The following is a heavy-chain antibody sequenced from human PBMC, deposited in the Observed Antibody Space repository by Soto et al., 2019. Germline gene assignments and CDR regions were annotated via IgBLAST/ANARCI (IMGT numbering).Heavy chain of an antibody. V-gene: IGHV3-23*01. J-gene: IGHJ5*01. Sequence: LRLSCAAFGFTFSANSMAWVRQTPGKGLEWASGLSVGGDRTFYLESVKGQFTISSDTSKNVVYLQMNSLRADDTAVYFCAKWDGYGDSWGQGTLVTVSS. CDR3: AKWDGYGDS. D-gene: IGHD5-12*01. CDR1: GFTFSANS. CDR2: LSVGGDRT.